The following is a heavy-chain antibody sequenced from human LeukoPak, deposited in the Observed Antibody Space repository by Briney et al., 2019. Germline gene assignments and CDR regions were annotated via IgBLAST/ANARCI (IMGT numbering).Heavy chain of an antibody. Sequence: PSETLSLTCTVSGGSISSYYWSWIRQPAGKGLEWIGRIYTSGSTNYNPSLKSRVTMSVDTSKNQFSLKLSSVTAADTAVYYCARGITMVRGVIIEDYWGQGTPVTVSS. J-gene: IGHJ4*02. V-gene: IGHV4-4*07. CDR2: IYTSGST. D-gene: IGHD3-10*01. CDR1: GGSISSYY. CDR3: ARGITMVRGVIIEDY.